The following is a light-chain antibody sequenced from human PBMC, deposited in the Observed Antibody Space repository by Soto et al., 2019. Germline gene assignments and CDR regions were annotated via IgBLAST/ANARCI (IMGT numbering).Light chain of an antibody. J-gene: IGKJ1*01. CDR2: DAS. CDR1: QSVSSY. V-gene: IGKV3-11*01. CDR3: QQRSNWSWT. Sequence: EIVLTQSPATLSLSPGERATLSCRASQSVSSYLAWYQQKPGQAPRLLIYDASNRATGIPARFSGGGSGTDFTLTISSLEPEDFAVYYGQQRSNWSWTFGQGTKVEIK.